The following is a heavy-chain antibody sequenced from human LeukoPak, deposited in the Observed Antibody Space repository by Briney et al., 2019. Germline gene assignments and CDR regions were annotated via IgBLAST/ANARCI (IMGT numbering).Heavy chain of an antibody. V-gene: IGHV1-69*13. CDR2: IIPIFGTA. Sequence: SVKVSCKASGYTFTRYAVNWVRQAPGQGLEWMGGIIPIFGTANYAQKFQGRVTITADESTSTAYMELSSLRSEDTAVYYCARDGALSQFDYWGQGTLVTVSS. D-gene: IGHD3-10*01. J-gene: IGHJ4*02. CDR3: ARDGALSQFDY. CDR1: GYTFTRYA.